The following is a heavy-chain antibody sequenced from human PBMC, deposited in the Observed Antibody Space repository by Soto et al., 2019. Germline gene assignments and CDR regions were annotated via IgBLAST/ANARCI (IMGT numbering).Heavy chain of an antibody. V-gene: IGHV3-23*01. CDR3: SKTLGELWFGELLPDS. CDR2: ISGSGNTT. J-gene: IGHJ5*01. Sequence: HPGGSLRLSCAASGFTFSSYAMSWVRQAPGKGLEWVSAISGSGNTTYFADSVKGRFTISRDNSKNTLYLQMNSLRAEDTAVYYCSKTLGELWFGELLPDSWGQGTLVTVSS. D-gene: IGHD3-10*01. CDR1: GFTFSSYA.